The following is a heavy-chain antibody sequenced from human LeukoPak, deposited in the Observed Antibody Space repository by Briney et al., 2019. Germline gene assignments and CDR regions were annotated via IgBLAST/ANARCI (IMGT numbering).Heavy chain of an antibody. J-gene: IGHJ4*02. CDR2: IYSGGST. Sequence: PGGSLRLSCAASGFTVSSNYMSWVRQAPGKGLEWVSLIYSGGSTYYADSVKGRFTISRDSSKNTLYLQMNSLSPEDTAVYYCARDAPPDYWGQGTLVIVSS. CDR3: ARDAPPDY. CDR1: GFTVSSNY. V-gene: IGHV3-53*05.